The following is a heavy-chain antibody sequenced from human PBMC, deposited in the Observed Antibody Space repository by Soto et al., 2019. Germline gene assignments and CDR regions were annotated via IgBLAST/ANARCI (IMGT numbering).Heavy chain of an antibody. D-gene: IGHD6-13*01. CDR3: VTDFGIAAGFDY. CDR1: GGTFSSYT. Sequence: QVQLVQSGAEVKKPGSSVKVSCKASGGTFSSYTISWVRQAPGQGLEWMGRIIPILGIANYAQKFQGRVTITTDKSTSTAYMELRSLRTEATAVYYRVTDFGIAAGFDYCGQGTLVPVSS. J-gene: IGHJ4*02. CDR2: IIPILGIA. V-gene: IGHV1-69*08.